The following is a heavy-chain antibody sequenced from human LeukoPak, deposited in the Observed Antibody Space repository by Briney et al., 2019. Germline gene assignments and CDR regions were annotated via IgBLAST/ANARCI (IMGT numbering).Heavy chain of an antibody. V-gene: IGHV4-38-2*01. CDR1: GYSISSGYY. CDR2: IYHSGST. Sequence: SETLSLTCAVSGYSISSGYYWGWIRQPPGKGLAWIGSIYHSGSTYYNPSLKSRVTISVDTSKNQFSLKLSSVTAADTAVYYCARVGGFRGVIITDDYWGQGTLVTVSS. J-gene: IGHJ4*02. D-gene: IGHD3-10*01. CDR3: ARVGGFRGVIITDDY.